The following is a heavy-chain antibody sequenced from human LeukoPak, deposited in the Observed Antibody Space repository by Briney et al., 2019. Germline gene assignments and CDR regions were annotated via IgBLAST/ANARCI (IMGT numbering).Heavy chain of an antibody. Sequence: GGSLRLSCAASGFTISSYWMHWVRQAPGKGLVWVSRINSDGSSTSYADSVKGRFTISRDNAKNTLYLQMNSLRAEDTAVYYCARYAFGGYYYYMDVWGKGTTVTVSS. J-gene: IGHJ6*03. CDR1: GFTISSYW. D-gene: IGHD3-3*01. CDR2: INSDGSST. CDR3: ARYAFGGYYYYMDV. V-gene: IGHV3-74*01.